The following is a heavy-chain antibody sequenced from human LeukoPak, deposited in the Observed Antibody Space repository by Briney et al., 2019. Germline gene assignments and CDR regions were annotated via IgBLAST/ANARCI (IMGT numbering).Heavy chain of an antibody. D-gene: IGHD3-16*01. CDR2: IKSKTDGGTP. CDR1: GFTFSNAW. CDR3: AREFEATGFWALDY. J-gene: IGHJ4*02. Sequence: GGSLRLSCAASGFTFSNAWMSWVRQAPGKGLEWVGRIKSKTDGGTPDYAAPVKGRFTISRDDSKNTLYLQMNSLKTEDTAVYYCAREFEATGFWALDYWGQGTLVTASS. V-gene: IGHV3-15*01.